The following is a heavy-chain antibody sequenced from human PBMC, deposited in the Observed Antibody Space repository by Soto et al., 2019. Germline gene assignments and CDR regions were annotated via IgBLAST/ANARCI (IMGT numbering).Heavy chain of an antibody. CDR3: ARDFYGGYTYGPGDY. D-gene: IGHD5-18*01. V-gene: IGHV3-33*01. CDR1: GFTFSSYG. CDR2: IWYDGSNK. J-gene: IGHJ4*02. Sequence: GGSLRLSCAASGFTFSSYGMHWVRQAPGKGLEWVAVIWYDGSNKYYADSVKGRFTISRDNAKRSLYLQMKSLRAEDTAVYYCARDFYGGYTYGPGDYWGQGALVTVSS.